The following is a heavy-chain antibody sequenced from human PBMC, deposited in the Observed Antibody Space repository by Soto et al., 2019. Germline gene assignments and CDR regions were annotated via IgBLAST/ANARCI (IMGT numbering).Heavy chain of an antibody. J-gene: IGHJ5*02. CDR1: GYSFSSHN. CDR2: IGTSDTSM. CDR3: AKGGDGWFDP. D-gene: IGHD3-3*01. V-gene: IGHV3-21*04. Sequence: GGSLRLSCATSGYSFSSHNIYWFRQAPGKGLEWVSSIGTSDTSMYYADSVKGRFTVSRDNSKNTLYLQMNSLRAEDTAVYYCAKGGDGWFDPWGQGTLVTVSS.